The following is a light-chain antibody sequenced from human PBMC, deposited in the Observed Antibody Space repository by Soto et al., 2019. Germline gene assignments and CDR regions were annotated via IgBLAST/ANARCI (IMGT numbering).Light chain of an antibody. J-gene: IGKJ5*01. V-gene: IGKV1-33*01. CDR2: ETS. CDR3: QQYDNVGIT. CDR1: RDINTH. Sequence: IQMTQSPSSLSASVGDTVTITCQASRDINTHLNWYQQMPGKAPKLLIYETSNVQTGVPSRFSGRGSGTDFVFTINNLQPEDIGTYYCQQYDNVGITFGQGTRLE.